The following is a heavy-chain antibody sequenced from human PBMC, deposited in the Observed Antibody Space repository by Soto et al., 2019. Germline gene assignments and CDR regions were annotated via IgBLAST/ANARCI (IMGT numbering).Heavy chain of an antibody. CDR1: GSRFTSYW. CDR2: IYPTDSDS. V-gene: IGHV5-51*01. D-gene: IGHD3-22*01. CDR3: AGSSGYYGGIDY. Sequence: GELLNISCKGSGSRFTSYWIAWVRQMPGKGLEWMGIIYPTDSDSRYSPSFQGQVTISADKSISTAYLQWSSLKASDTAMYYCAGSSGYYGGIDYWGQRTQVTVCS. J-gene: IGHJ4*02.